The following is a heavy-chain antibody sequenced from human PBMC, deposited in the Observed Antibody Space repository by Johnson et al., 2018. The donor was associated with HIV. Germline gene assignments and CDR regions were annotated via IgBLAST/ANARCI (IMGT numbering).Heavy chain of an antibody. J-gene: IGHJ3*02. Sequence: VQLVESGGGLVQPGRSLRLSCAASGFTFDDYAMHWVRQAPGKGLEWVSGINWNGGSTGYADSVKGRFTITRDKAKNSLYLQMNSLRAEDTAWYYCARDRGGRKAHAFDIWGQGTMVTVSS. D-gene: IGHD3-16*01. V-gene: IGHV3-9*01. CDR2: INWNGGST. CDR1: GFTFDDYA. CDR3: ARDRGGRKAHAFDI.